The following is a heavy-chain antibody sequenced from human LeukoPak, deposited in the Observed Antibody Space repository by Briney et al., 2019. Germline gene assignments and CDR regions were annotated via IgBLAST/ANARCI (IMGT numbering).Heavy chain of an antibody. D-gene: IGHD5-12*01. Sequence: PSETPSLTCTVSGGSMSSYYWSWIRQPPGGGLEWVGYIYYSGSTNYNPSLKSRVTMSVDTSKNQFSLNLRSVTAADTAVYYCAKGGGYEMPRVFDYWGQGTLVTVSS. J-gene: IGHJ4*02. V-gene: IGHV4-59*01. CDR2: IYYSGST. CDR3: AKGGGYEMPRVFDY. CDR1: GGSMSSYY.